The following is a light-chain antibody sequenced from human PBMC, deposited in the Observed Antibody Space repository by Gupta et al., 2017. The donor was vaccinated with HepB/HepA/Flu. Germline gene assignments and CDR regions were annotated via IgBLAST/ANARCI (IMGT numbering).Light chain of an antibody. Sequence: QSALTQPASVSGYPGQSITISCTGTSSDVGSYNLVSWYQQHPGKAPKLMIYAVTKRPSGVSNRFSGSKSGNTASLTISGLQAEDEADYFCCSYAGTSTYVFGTGTKVTVL. CDR3: CSYAGTSTYV. V-gene: IGLV2-23*02. CDR1: SSDVGSYNL. CDR2: AVT. J-gene: IGLJ1*01.